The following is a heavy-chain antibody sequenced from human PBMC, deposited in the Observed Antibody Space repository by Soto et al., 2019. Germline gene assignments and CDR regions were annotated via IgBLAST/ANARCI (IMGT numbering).Heavy chain of an antibody. D-gene: IGHD2-15*01. CDR3: AKARGSGNPAPCSY. CDR2: ISGSGGST. CDR1: GFTFSNYA. V-gene: IGHV3-23*01. J-gene: IGHJ4*02. Sequence: EVQLLESGGGLVQPGGSLRLSCAASGFTFSNYAMSWVRQTPWEGLEWVSAISGSGGSTYYADSVKGRFTISRDNSKNTVYLQMNSLRAEDTAVYYCAKARGSGNPAPCSYWGQGTLVTVSS.